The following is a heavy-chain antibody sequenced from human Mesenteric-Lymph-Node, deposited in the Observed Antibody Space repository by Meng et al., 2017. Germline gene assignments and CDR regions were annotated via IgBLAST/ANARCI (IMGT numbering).Heavy chain of an antibody. J-gene: IGHJ3*02. D-gene: IGHD3-9*01. CDR2: INHSGST. CDR3: ASFDVPTKKKFTDGRAFDI. V-gene: IGHV4-34*01. CDR1: GGSFSGYY. Sequence: SETLSLTCAVYGGSFSGYYWSRILQPPGQGLEWIGEINHSGSTNYNPSLKSRVTISVDTSKNQLSLKLSSVTAADTAAYYCASFDVPTKKKFTDGRAFDIWGQGTMVTVSS.